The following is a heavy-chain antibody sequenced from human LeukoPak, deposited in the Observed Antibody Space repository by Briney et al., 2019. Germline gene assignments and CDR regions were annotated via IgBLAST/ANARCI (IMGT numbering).Heavy chain of an antibody. Sequence: GKSLRPSCAASGFTFSNYAMHWVRQAPGKGLEWVSLISSGGTYEYYADSVKGRFTISRDDFKNTLYLQLNSLRAEDTAVYYCARDSTYYYDSGSSGPHYFDNWGQGSLVTVSS. CDR3: ARDSTYYYDSGSSGPHYFDN. CDR2: ISSGGTYE. CDR1: GFTFSNYA. J-gene: IGHJ4*02. D-gene: IGHD3-10*01. V-gene: IGHV3-30*01.